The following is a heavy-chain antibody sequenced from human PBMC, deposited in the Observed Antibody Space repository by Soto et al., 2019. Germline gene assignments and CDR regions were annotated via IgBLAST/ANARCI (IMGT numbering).Heavy chain of an antibody. CDR1: GDSVSSVTAT. Sequence: QVQLQQSGPGLVKPSQTLSLMCDISGDSVSSVTATWSWIRQSPSRGLEWLGRTYYRSKWYNDYEVSVKSRIVITPDTSKNQLTRQLNSVTPEDTAVYVWARDGSGFHWYFDVWGRGTLVTVSS. V-gene: IGHV6-1*01. CDR2: TYYRSKWYN. D-gene: IGHD6-19*01. J-gene: IGHJ2*01. CDR3: ARDGSGFHWYFDV.